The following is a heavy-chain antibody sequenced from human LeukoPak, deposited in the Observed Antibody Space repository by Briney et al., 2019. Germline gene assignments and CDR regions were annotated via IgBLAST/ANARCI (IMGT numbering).Heavy chain of an antibody. CDR2: IDHSGST. J-gene: IGHJ6*03. Sequence: PGGSLRLSCAASGFTVSSNYMSWIRQPPGKGLEWIGEIDHSGSTNYNPSLKSRVTISVDTSKNQFSLKLSSVTAADTAVYYCARVKSYYYYYMDVWGKGTTVTVSS. V-gene: IGHV4-34*01. CDR1: GFTVSSNY. CDR3: ARVKSYYYYYMDV.